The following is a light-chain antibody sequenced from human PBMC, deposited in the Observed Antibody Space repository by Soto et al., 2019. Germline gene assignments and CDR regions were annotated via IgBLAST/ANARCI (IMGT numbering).Light chain of an antibody. CDR2: DAS. Sequence: DIQMTQSPSSLSASVGDRVTITCRASQRISTYLNWYQQKPGKAPKFLIYDASNLQSGVPSRFTGSGSGTEFTLTISSLQPEDFATYYCLQHNTFPLTFGGGTKVDIK. V-gene: IGKV1-17*01. CDR3: LQHNTFPLT. J-gene: IGKJ4*01. CDR1: QRISTY.